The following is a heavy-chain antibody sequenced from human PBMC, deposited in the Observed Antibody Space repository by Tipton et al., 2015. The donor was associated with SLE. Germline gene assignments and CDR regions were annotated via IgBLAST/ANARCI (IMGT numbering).Heavy chain of an antibody. CDR2: IYASGST. Sequence: TLSLTCTVSGGSLSSYYWNWIRQPAGKGLEWIGRIYASGSTNYNPSLNNRVAMSLDTSKKQFSLKLRSVTAADTAIYYCARGGYSSGWYGDYFVYCGQGTLVTVSS. J-gene: IGHJ4*02. D-gene: IGHD6-19*01. V-gene: IGHV4-4*07. CDR1: GGSLSSYY. CDR3: ARGGYSSGWYGDYFVY.